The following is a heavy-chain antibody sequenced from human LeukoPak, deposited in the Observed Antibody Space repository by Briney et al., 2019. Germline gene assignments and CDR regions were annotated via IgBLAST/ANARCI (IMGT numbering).Heavy chain of an antibody. D-gene: IGHD3-10*01. Sequence: GGSLRLSCAASGFTFNTYDMSWVRQSPVKGLEWVSGLSGSGDRTYYTDSVKGRFIISRDNSKNTVYLQMNTLRAENTALYYCARGGTLVRGGDPFDYWGQGTLVTVSS. CDR1: GFTFNTYD. J-gene: IGHJ4*02. CDR2: LSGSGDRT. CDR3: ARGGTLVRGGDPFDY. V-gene: IGHV3-23*01.